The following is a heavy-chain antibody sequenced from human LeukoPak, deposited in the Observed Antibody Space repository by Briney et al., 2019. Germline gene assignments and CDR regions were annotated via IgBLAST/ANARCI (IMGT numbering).Heavy chain of an antibody. V-gene: IGHV4-4*07. CDR1: GGSISSYY. CDR3: ARTTEGYCRGGSCYYYYYMDV. J-gene: IGHJ6*03. Sequence: SETLSLTCTVSGGSISSYYWSWIRQPAGKGLEWIGRIYTSGSTNYNPSLKSRVTMSVDTSKNQFSLKLSSVTAADTAVYYCARTTEGYCRGGSCYYYYYMDVWGKGTTVTVSS. D-gene: IGHD2-15*01. CDR2: IYTSGST.